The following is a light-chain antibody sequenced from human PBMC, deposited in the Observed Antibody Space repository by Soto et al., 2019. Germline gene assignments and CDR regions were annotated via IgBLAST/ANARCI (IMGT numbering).Light chain of an antibody. V-gene: IGKV3-20*01. CDR1: QSVSINY. J-gene: IGKJ1*01. Sequence: EVVLTQSPGTLSLSPGERATPSCRASQSVSINYLAWYQQKPGQAPRLIIYGPSRRATGIPDRFSGSGSGTDFTLTITRLEPEDFAVYFCQQYGFSPRTFGQGTTVEMK. CDR2: GPS. CDR3: QQYGFSPRT.